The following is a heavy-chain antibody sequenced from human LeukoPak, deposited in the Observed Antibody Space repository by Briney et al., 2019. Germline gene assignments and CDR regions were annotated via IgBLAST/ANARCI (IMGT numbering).Heavy chain of an antibody. CDR1: GFTFRSYW. Sequence: GGPLRLSCAPSGFTFRSYWMTWVRQAPGKGLNGVASINQDQNEIHYVASVRGRFNISRDNAKNSLYLQMNSLTAEDTALYYCVRAHNPGGWFDPWGQGTLVTVSS. J-gene: IGHJ5*02. CDR2: INQDQNEI. D-gene: IGHD3-10*01. CDR3: VRAHNPGGWFDP. V-gene: IGHV3-7*04.